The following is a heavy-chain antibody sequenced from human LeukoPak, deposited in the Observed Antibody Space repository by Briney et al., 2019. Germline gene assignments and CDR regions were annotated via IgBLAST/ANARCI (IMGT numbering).Heavy chain of an antibody. V-gene: IGHV4-59*01. D-gene: IGHD3-16*02. CDR2: IYYSGST. J-gene: IGHJ4*02. CDR1: GGSISSYY. Sequence: SETLSLTCTVSGGSISSYYWSWIRQPPGKGLEWIGYIYYSGSTNYNPSLKSRVTISVDTSKNQFSLKLSSVTAADTAVYYCARSLIKFGGVIDDYWGQGTLVTVPS. CDR3: ARSLIKFGGVIDDY.